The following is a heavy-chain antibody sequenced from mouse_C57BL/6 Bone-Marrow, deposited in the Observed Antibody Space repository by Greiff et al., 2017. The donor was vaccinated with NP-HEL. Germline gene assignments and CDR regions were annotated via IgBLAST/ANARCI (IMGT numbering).Heavy chain of an antibody. CDR1: GYSITSGYY. D-gene: IGHD3-2*02. CDR3: ARDDSSGYTY. Sequence: EVKVEESGPGLVKPSQSLSLTCSVTGYSITSGYYWNWIRQFPGNKLEWMGYISYDGSNNYNPSLKNRISITRDTSKNQFFLKLNSVTTEDTATYYCARDDSSGYTYWGQGTLVTVSA. V-gene: IGHV3-6*01. CDR2: ISYDGSN. J-gene: IGHJ3*01.